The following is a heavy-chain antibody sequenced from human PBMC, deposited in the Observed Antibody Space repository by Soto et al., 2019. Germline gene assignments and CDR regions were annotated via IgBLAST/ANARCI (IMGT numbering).Heavy chain of an antibody. CDR1: GFTLSSYR. Sequence: PGGSLRLSCVASGFTLSSYRMNWVRQAPGKGLEWVSSISSSSSYIYYADSVKGRFTISRDNAKNSLYQQMNSLRAEDTAVYYCARDQPGYSYGYGWGYWGQGTLVTVSS. CDR3: ARDQPGYSYGYGWGY. D-gene: IGHD5-18*01. CDR2: ISSSSSYI. V-gene: IGHV3-21*01. J-gene: IGHJ4*02.